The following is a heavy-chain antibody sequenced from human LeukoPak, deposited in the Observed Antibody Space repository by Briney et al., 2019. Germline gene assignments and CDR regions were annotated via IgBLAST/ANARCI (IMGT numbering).Heavy chain of an antibody. CDR3: AKDGASRGDYHWFDS. J-gene: IGHJ5*01. D-gene: IGHD4-17*01. Sequence: GESLRLSCEASGFSFRSYAMTWVRQAPGKGLEWVSTIDDSGANTYHADSVKGRFTISRDNFRDALHLQMNSLRVEDTAVYYCAKDGASRGDYHWFDSWGQGTLVTVSS. CDR1: GFSFRSYA. CDR2: IDDSGANT. V-gene: IGHV3-23*01.